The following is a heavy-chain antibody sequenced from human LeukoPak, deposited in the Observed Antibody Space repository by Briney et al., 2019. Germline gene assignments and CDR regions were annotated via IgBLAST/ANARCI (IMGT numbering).Heavy chain of an antibody. D-gene: IGHD2/OR15-2a*01. CDR2: IYYSGST. CDR3: ARDRDYFGFDP. V-gene: IGHV4-59*01. CDR1: GGSISSYY. Sequence: SETLSLTCTVSGGSISSYYWSWIRQPPGKGLEWIGYIYYSGSTNYNPSLKSRVTISVDTSKNQFSLKLSSVTAADTAVYYCARDRDYFGFDPWGQGTLVTVSS. J-gene: IGHJ5*02.